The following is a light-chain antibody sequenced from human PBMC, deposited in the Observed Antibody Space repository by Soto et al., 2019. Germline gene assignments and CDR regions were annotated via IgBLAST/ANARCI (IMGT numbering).Light chain of an antibody. CDR3: QQYNHYSSYT. V-gene: IGKV1-5*03. CDR2: KTS. CDR1: QSISYW. J-gene: IGKJ2*01. Sequence: DIQMTQSPSTLSASVGDRVTITCRASQSISYWLAWHQQRPGRPPKLLIYKTSNLQSGVPSRFSGSGSGTEFTLTISSLQPDDSATYYCQQYNHYSSYTFGRGTKLEIK.